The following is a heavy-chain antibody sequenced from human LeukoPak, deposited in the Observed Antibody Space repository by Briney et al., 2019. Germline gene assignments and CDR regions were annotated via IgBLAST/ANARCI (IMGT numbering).Heavy chain of an antibody. Sequence: GGSLRLSCAASGFTFSSYWMHWVRQAPGKGLVWVSRINSDGSSTSYADSVRGRFTISRDNAKNTLYLQMNSLRAEDTAVYYCARGGMVRGVTVDYWGQGTLVTVSS. J-gene: IGHJ4*02. CDR2: INSDGSST. CDR3: ARGGMVRGVTVDY. D-gene: IGHD3-10*01. V-gene: IGHV3-74*01. CDR1: GFTFSSYW.